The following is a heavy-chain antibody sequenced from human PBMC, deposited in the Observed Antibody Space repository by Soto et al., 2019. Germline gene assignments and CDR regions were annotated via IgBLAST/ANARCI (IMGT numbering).Heavy chain of an antibody. CDR1: AFTFSSYA. Sequence: EVQLLESGGHLVQPGGSLRLSCAGSAFTFSSYAMSWVRQAPGKGLEWVSAISGSGDITYYAYSVKGRFTISRDNSKDTLYLQMDSLRAEDTAIYYCAKDWRTTVASPEYFQHWGQGTLVTVSS. CDR2: ISGSGDIT. J-gene: IGHJ1*01. V-gene: IGHV3-23*01. CDR3: AKDWRTTVASPEYFQH. D-gene: IGHD4-17*01.